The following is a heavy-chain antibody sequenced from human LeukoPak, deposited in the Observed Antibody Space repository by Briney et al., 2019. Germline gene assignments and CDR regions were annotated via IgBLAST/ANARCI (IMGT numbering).Heavy chain of an antibody. D-gene: IGHD6-19*01. CDR2: IYTSGST. J-gene: IGHJ6*03. V-gene: IGHV4-61*02. CDR1: GGSISSGSYY. CDR3: ARTQEAGYSSGWYDSYYYYYMDV. Sequence: SQTLSLTCTVSGGSISSGSYYWSWIRQPAGKGLEWIGRIYTSGSTDYNPSLKSRVTISVDTSKNQFSLKLSSVTAADTAVYYCARTQEAGYSSGWYDSYYYYYMDVWGKGTTVTISS.